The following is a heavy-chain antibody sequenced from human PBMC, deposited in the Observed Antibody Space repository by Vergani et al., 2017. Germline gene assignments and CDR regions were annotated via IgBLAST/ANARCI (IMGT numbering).Heavy chain of an antibody. V-gene: IGHV1-69*17. CDR2: IIPIFGIA. Sequence: QVQLVQSGAEVKKPGSSVKVSCKASGGTFSSYAISWVRQAPGQGLEWMGGIIPIFGIANYAQKFQGRVTITADKSTSTAYMELSSLRSEDTAVYDCARGVGIDTSDYYYGMDVWGQGTTVTVSS. CDR1: GGTFSSYA. J-gene: IGHJ6*02. CDR3: ARGVGIDTSDYYYGMDV. D-gene: IGHD6-13*01.